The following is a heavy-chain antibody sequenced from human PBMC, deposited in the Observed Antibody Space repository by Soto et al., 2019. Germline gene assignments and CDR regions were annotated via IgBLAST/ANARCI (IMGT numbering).Heavy chain of an antibody. CDR2: LYHGGGI. V-gene: IGHV4-39*01. J-gene: IGHJ5*02. D-gene: IGHD1-26*01. Sequence: QLQLQESDPGLVKPSETLSLTCSVSGGSINSDDSFWGWIRQPPGKGLEWIGSLYHGGGIFYNPSLNSRVTISLDTSKNQVSLRLTSVTAADTAVYYCARQLPVGATSWFDPWGQGALVTVSS. CDR1: GGSINSDDSF. CDR3: ARQLPVGATSWFDP.